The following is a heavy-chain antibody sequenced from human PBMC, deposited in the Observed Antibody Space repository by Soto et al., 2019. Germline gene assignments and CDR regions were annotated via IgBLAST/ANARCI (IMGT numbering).Heavy chain of an antibody. CDR2: IKSKTDGGTT. CDR1: GFTFSNAW. Sequence: PGGSLRLSCAASGFTFSNAWMSWVRQAPGKGLEWVGRIKSKTDGGTTDYAAPVKGRFTISRDDSKNTLYLQMNSLKTEDTAVYYCTTDGGPRIHDYYYGMDVWGPGTTVTVSS. V-gene: IGHV3-15*01. CDR3: TTDGGPRIHDYYYGMDV. J-gene: IGHJ6*02. D-gene: IGHD3-16*01.